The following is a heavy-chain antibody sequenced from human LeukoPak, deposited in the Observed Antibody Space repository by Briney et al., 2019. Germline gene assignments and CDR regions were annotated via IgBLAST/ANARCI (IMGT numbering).Heavy chain of an antibody. V-gene: IGHV3-53*01. CDR1: GFTFSDYY. CDR3: ARDPDYYYGMDV. J-gene: IGHJ6*02. Sequence: GGSLRLSCAASGFTFSDYYMSWICQAPGKGLEWVSVIYSGGSTYYADSVKGRFTISRDNSKNTLYLQMNSLRAEDTAVYYCARDPDYYYGMDVWGQGTTVTVSS. CDR2: IYSGGST.